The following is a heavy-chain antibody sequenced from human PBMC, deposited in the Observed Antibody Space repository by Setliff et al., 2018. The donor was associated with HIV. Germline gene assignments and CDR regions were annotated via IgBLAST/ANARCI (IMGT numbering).Heavy chain of an antibody. V-gene: IGHV1-3*04. D-gene: IGHD2-2*01. CDR2: INTVNGNT. J-gene: IGHJ5*01. CDR3: ARGGYSSKWYSWFDP. Sequence: ASVKVSCKASGYTFTSHGISWVRQAPGQRLEWMGWINTVNGNTKYSQKFQGRVTITRDTSASTVYMELSSLTSADTAVYYCARGGYSSKWYSWFDPWGQGTLVTVS. CDR1: GYTFTSHG.